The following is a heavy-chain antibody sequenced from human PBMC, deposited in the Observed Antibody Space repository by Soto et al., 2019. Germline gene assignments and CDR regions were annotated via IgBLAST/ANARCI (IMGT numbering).Heavy chain of an antibody. CDR3: ARDIVVVPAANYGMDV. CDR1: GFTFSSYW. D-gene: IGHD2-2*01. J-gene: IGHJ6*02. CDR2: IKQDGSEK. Sequence: GGSLRLSCAASGFTFSSYWMSWVRQAPGKGLEWVANIKQDGSEKYYVDSVKGRFTISRDNAKNSLYLQMNSLRAEDTAVYYCARDIVVVPAANYGMDVWGQGTTVTVSS. V-gene: IGHV3-7*04.